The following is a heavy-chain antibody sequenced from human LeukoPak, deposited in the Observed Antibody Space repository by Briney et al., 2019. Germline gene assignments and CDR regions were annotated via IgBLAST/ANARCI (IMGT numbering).Heavy chain of an antibody. J-gene: IGHJ4*02. D-gene: IGHD6-13*01. CDR1: SGSISSYY. Sequence: SGTLSLTCTVSSGSISSYYWSWIRQPPGKGLEWIGYIYYSGSTKYNPSLKSRVTISVDTSKNQFSLMLTSVTAADTAVYYCARHLGTAAGLHYFDYWGQGTLVTVSP. CDR3: ARHLGTAAGLHYFDY. V-gene: IGHV4-59*08. CDR2: IYYSGST.